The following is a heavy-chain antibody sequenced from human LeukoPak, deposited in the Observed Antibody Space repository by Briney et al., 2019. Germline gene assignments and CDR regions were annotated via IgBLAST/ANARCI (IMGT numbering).Heavy chain of an antibody. CDR3: AKDIYRGLDMATRPDY. V-gene: IGHV3-43*02. D-gene: IGHD5-24*01. J-gene: IGHJ4*01. CDR2: ISGDAGST. CDR1: GFTFDDYA. Sequence: PGGSLRLSCAASGFTFDDYAMHWVRQAPGKGLEWVSLISGDAGSTYYADPVKGRFTISRDDSKNSLYLQMNSLRTEDTAFYYCAKDIYRGLDMATRPDYWGQGTLVTVSS.